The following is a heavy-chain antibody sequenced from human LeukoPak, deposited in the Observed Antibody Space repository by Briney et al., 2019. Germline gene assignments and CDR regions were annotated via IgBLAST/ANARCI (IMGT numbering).Heavy chain of an antibody. CDR3: AREIFPDAFDI. CDR1: GFTFSSYS. D-gene: IGHD2-15*01. J-gene: IGHJ3*02. V-gene: IGHV3-30*03. Sequence: GGSLRLSCAVSGFTFSSYSMHWVRQAPGKGLEWVAVISYDGSNKYYADSVKGRFTISRDNSKNTLYLQMNSLRAEDTAVYYCAREIFPDAFDIWGQGTMVTVSS. CDR2: ISYDGSNK.